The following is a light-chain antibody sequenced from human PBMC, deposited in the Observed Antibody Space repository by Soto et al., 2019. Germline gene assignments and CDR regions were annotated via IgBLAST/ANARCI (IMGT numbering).Light chain of an antibody. Sequence: IQITQSPSSVSASVGDTVTITCRASQLISSWLAWYQQKPGKAPKLLIYAASNLQSGVPSRFGGSESGTDFTLTISSLQPEDFATYFCQQASSFPLTFGGGTKVEI. J-gene: IGKJ4*01. CDR3: QQASSFPLT. CDR1: QLISSW. CDR2: AAS. V-gene: IGKV1-12*01.